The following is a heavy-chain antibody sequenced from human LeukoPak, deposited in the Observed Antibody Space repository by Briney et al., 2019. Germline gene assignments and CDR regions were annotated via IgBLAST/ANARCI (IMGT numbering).Heavy chain of an antibody. CDR3: ARDRGIGDYEYPLDY. V-gene: IGHV3-23*01. CDR1: GFTFSSYA. J-gene: IGHJ4*02. D-gene: IGHD4-17*01. CDR2: ISGSGGST. Sequence: GGSLRLSCAASGFTFSSYAMSWVRQAPGKGLEWVSAISGSGGSTYYADSVKGRFTISRDNSKNTLYLQMNSLRAEDTAVYYCARDRGIGDYEYPLDYWGQGTLVTVSS.